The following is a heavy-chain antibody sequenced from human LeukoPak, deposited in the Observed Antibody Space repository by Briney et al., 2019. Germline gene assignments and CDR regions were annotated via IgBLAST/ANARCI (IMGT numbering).Heavy chain of an antibody. V-gene: IGHV3-9*01. CDR2: ISWNSGSI. CDR3: AKDYSSSWYRHFQH. J-gene: IGHJ1*01. CDR1: GFIFSNYA. D-gene: IGHD6-13*01. Sequence: QPGRSLRLSCAASGFIFSNYAMHWVRQAPGKGLEWVSGISWNSGSIGYADSVKGRFTISRDNAKNSLYLQMNSLRAEDTALYYCAKDYSSSWYRHFQHWGQGTLVTVSS.